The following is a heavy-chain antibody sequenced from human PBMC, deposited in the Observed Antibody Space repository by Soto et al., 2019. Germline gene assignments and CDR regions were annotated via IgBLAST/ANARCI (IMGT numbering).Heavy chain of an antibody. D-gene: IGHD2-15*01. J-gene: IGHJ4*02. CDR1: GFKFSTYG. V-gene: IGHV3-33*01. Sequence: QVQLVESGGGVVQPGRSLRLSCAASGFKFSTYGMHWVRQAPGKGLEWVAVIWHDGSNKYYADSVKGRFTISRDNSKNTLYLQMNSQRAEDTAVYYCARWGSSGGSFPDYFDYWGQVTLVTVSA. CDR3: ARWGSSGGSFPDYFDY. CDR2: IWHDGSNK.